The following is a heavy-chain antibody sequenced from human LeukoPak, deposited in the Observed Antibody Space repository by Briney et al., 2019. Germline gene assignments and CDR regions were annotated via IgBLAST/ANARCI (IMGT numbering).Heavy chain of an antibody. CDR2: VSSDGSID. V-gene: IGHV3-30*03. D-gene: IGHD1-7*01. Sequence: PGRSLRLSCAASGFTFSNYGMHWVRQAPGKGLEWVAVVSSDGSIDYYADSLRGRFTVSRDNSKNTMFLQFNTLRPEDTAVYYCAPEGTGTTFSAWFEPWGQGTLVTVSS. J-gene: IGHJ5*02. CDR1: GFTFSNYG. CDR3: APEGTGTTFSAWFEP.